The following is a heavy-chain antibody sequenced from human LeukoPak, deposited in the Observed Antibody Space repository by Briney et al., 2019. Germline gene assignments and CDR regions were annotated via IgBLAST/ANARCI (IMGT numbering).Heavy chain of an antibody. CDR1: GFTFSSHS. J-gene: IGHJ5*02. CDR3: ARGHPPFDP. V-gene: IGHV3-21*01. CDR2: ISSSSSYI. Sequence: GGSLRLSCAASGFTFSSHSMNWVRQAPGKGLEWVSSISSSSSYIYYADSVKGRFTISRDNAKNSPYLQMNSLRAEDTAVYYCARGHPPFDPWGQGTLVTVSS.